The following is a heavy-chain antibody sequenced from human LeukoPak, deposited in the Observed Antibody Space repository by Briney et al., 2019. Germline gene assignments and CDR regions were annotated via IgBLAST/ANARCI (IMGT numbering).Heavy chain of an antibody. Sequence: ASVKVSCKASGYTFTSYDFNWVRQATGQGLEWMGWMNPNSGNTGYAQKFQGRVTMTRNTSISTAYMELSSLRSEDTAVYYCARGAQDIVVVPAAIGWYFDLWGRGTLVTVSS. CDR3: ARGAQDIVVVPAAIGWYFDL. CDR2: MNPNSGNT. J-gene: IGHJ2*01. V-gene: IGHV1-8*01. D-gene: IGHD2-2*02. CDR1: GYTFTSYD.